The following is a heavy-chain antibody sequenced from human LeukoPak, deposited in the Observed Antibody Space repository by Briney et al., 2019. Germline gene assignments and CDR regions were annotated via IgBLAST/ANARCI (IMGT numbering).Heavy chain of an antibody. CDR3: AREAAMSGGNWFDP. D-gene: IGHD2-2*01. CDR1: GYTFTTYG. V-gene: IGHV1-2*02. Sequence: ASVMVSCKASGYTFTTYGISWVRQAPGQGLEWMGWINPNSGGTNYAQKFQGRVTMTRDTSISTAYMELSRLRSDDTAVYYCAREAAMSGGNWFDPWGQGTLVTVSS. CDR2: INPNSGGT. J-gene: IGHJ5*02.